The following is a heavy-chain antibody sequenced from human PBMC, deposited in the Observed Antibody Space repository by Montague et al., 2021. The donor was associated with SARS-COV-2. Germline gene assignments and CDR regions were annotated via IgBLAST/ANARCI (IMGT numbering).Heavy chain of an antibody. J-gene: IGHJ5*02. CDR3: AKTWGSWLGPRFDP. CDR1: GGSITSGTYS. Sequence: SHSLVYTVSGGSITSGTYSWSWIRQPAGKGLEWVGQIYTSGDPNYNPSHKSRVTISIETSRNQFSLKVKSVTDADTAVYYCAKTWGSWLGPRFDPWGQGTLVTVSS. CDR2: IYTSGDP. V-gene: IGHV4-61*09. D-gene: IGHD6-13*01.